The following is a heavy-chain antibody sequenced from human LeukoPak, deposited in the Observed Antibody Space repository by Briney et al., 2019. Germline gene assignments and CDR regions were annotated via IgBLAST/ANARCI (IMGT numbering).Heavy chain of an antibody. Sequence: GGSLRLSCAASGFTFSSYSMNWVRQAPGKGLEWVSSISSSSSYIYYADSVKGRFTISRDNAKNSLYLQMNCLRAEDTAVYYCARGRGHYYGSGSYENWFDPWGQGTLVTVSS. D-gene: IGHD3-10*01. J-gene: IGHJ5*02. CDR2: ISSSSSYI. CDR3: ARGRGHYYGSGSYENWFDP. CDR1: GFTFSSYS. V-gene: IGHV3-21*01.